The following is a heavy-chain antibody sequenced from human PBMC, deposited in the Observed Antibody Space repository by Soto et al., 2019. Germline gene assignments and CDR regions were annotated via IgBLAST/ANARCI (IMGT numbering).Heavy chain of an antibody. V-gene: IGHV4-34*01. CDR1: GGSFSGYY. J-gene: IGHJ4*02. CDR2: INHSGST. Sequence: QVQLQQWSAGLLKPSETLSLTCAVYGGSFSGYYWSWIRQPPGKGLEWIGEINHSGSTNYNPSLKSRAPISVDTSKNQFSLKLISVTAAATAVYYCARGEGSSYGLFDYWGQGTLVTVSS. CDR3: ARGEGSSYGLFDY. D-gene: IGHD5-18*01.